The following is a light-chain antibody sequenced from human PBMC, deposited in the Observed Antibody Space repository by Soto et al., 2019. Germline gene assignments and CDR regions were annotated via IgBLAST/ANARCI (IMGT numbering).Light chain of an antibody. V-gene: IGKV1-6*01. J-gene: IGKJ4*01. Sequence: IQMTQSPSSLSASVGDRVTITCRASQSASIYLNWYQQKPGKAPKLLIYAASSLQSGVPSRFSGSGSGTDFTLTISSLQPEDFATYYCLQDYNYPLTFGGGTKVDIK. CDR1: QSASIY. CDR3: LQDYNYPLT. CDR2: AAS.